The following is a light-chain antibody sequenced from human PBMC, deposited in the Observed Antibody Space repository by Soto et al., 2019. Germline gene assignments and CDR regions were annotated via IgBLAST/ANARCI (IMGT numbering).Light chain of an antibody. J-gene: IGKJ5*01. CDR3: QKYNNWPPIT. V-gene: IGKV3-15*01. CDR2: GAS. Sequence: EILMTQSPATLSVSREERATLSCTASQSVSSNLAWYQQKPGQAPRLLIYGASNRATGIPDRFSGSGSGTEFTLTISSLQSEDFAVYYCQKYNNWPPITFGQGTRLEIK. CDR1: QSVSSN.